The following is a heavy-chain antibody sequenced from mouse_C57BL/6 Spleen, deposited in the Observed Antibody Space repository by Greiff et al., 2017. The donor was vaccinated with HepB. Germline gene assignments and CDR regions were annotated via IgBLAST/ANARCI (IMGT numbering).Heavy chain of an antibody. CDR2: INYDGSST. CDR3: ARVRDGYYAMDY. Sequence: EVMLVESEGGLVQPGSSMKLSCTASGFTFSDYYMAWVRQVPEKGLEWVANINYDGSSTYYLDSLKSRFIISRDNAKNILYLQMSSLKSEDTATYYCARVRDGYYAMDYWGQGTSVTVSS. V-gene: IGHV5-16*01. J-gene: IGHJ4*01. D-gene: IGHD2-3*01. CDR1: GFTFSDYY.